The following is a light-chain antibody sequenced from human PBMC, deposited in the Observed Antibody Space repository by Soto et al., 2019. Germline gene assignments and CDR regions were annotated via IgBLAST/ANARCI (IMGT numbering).Light chain of an antibody. Sequence: QRTESPCTRSGSLGDGVAITCRASQSISSSLAWYQQKPGKAPKLLIYDASSLESGVPSRFSGSGSGTEFTLTISSLQPDDFATYYCQQYNSYSPWTFGQGTKVDI. CDR2: DAS. CDR3: QQYNSYSPWT. CDR1: QSISSS. V-gene: IGKV1-5*01. J-gene: IGKJ1*01.